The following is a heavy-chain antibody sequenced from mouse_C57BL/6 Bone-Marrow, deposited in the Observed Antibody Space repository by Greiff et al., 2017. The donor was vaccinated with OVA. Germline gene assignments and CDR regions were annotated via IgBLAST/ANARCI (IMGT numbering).Heavy chain of an antibody. CDR3: TGFSTGYAMDY. Sequence: DVKLVESGGGLVQPGGSMKLSCVASGFTFSNYWMNWVRQSPEKGLEWVAQIRLKSDNYATHYAESVKGRFTISRDDSKSSVYLQMNNLRAEDTGIYYCTGFSTGYAMDYWGQGTSVTVSS. J-gene: IGHJ4*01. CDR2: IRLKSDNYAT. V-gene: IGHV6-3*01. CDR1: GFTFSNYW. D-gene: IGHD1-1*01.